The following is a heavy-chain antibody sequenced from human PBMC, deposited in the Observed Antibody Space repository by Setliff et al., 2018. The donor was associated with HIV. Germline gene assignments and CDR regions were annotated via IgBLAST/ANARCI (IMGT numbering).Heavy chain of an antibody. J-gene: IGHJ6*03. Sequence: GGSLRLSCAASGFRFRGHAMNWVRQAPGKGLEWVSVISGSGGSTFYADSVKGRFTISRDNSKNTLYLQMNSLRAEDTAVYYCAKDPSSGLVSYYYYMDVWGKGTTVTVSS. CDR3: AKDPSSGLVSYYYYMDV. V-gene: IGHV3-23*01. D-gene: IGHD6-19*01. CDR2: ISGSGGST. CDR1: GFRFRGHA.